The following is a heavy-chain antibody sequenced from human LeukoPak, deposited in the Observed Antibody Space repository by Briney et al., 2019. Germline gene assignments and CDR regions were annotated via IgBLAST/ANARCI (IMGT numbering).Heavy chain of an antibody. D-gene: IGHD3-22*01. J-gene: IGHJ5*02. CDR2: IYYSGST. V-gene: IGHV4-31*03. CDR3: ARTTLEPYDSSGYYYAWFDP. CDR1: GGSISSGGYY. Sequence: SETLSLTCTVSGGSISSGGYYWSWIRQHPGTGLEWIGYIYYSGSTYYNPSLKSRVTISVDTSKNQFSLKLSSVTAADTAVYYCARTTLEPYDSSGYYYAWFDPWGQGTLVTVSS.